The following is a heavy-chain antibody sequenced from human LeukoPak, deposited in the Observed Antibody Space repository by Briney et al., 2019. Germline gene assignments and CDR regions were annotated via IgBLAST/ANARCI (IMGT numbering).Heavy chain of an antibody. D-gene: IGHD3-10*01. Sequence: ASVKVSCKASGYTFTNYYIHWLREAPAQGLEGMGIINPTSGSTSYAQKFQDRVTMTRDTSTSAPYLELSSLWSEDTAVSYCARGGSGSHYSPFDYWGQGTLVTVSS. J-gene: IGHJ4*02. CDR2: INPTSGST. CDR1: GYTFTNYY. V-gene: IGHV1-46*01. CDR3: ARGGSGSHYSPFDY.